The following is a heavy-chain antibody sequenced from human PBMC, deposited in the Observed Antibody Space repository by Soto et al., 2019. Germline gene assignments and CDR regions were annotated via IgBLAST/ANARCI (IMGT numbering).Heavy chain of an antibody. CDR1: GFTFSSYG. V-gene: IGHV3-33*01. J-gene: IGHJ6*02. D-gene: IGHD6-13*01. CDR2: IWYDGSNK. Sequence: GGSLRLSCAASGFTFSSYGMHWVRQAPGKGLEWVAVIWYDGSNKYYADSVKGRFTISRDNSKNTLYLQMNSLRAEDTAVYYCASSLSSSWYVYYYYYGMDVWGQGTTVTVSS. CDR3: ASSLSSSWYVYYYYYGMDV.